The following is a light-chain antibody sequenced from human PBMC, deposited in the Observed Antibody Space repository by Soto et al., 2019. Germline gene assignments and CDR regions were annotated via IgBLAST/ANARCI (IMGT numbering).Light chain of an antibody. V-gene: IGKV1-5*01. CDR3: QQYHSYST. CDR2: DAS. CDR1: QSFTGM. J-gene: IGKJ2*01. Sequence: DIQMTQSPSTLSASVGDRVTITCRASQSFTGMLAWYQQKPGKAPKLLIYDASSLKSGGPSRFSGSGSGTEFTLTISSLQPDDFATYYCQQYHSYSTFGQGTRLEIK.